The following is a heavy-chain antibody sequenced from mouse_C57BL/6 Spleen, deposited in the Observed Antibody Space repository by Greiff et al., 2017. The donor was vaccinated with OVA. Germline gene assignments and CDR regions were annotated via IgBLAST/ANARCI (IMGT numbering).Heavy chain of an antibody. V-gene: IGHV14-4*01. CDR3: TTHGSSGNWYFDV. D-gene: IGHD1-1*01. CDR1: GFNIKDDY. J-gene: IGHJ1*03. Sequence: EVHLVESGAELVRPGASVKLSCTASGFNIKDDYMHWVKQRPEQGLEWIGWIDPENGDTEYASKFQGKATITADTSSNTAYLQLSSLTSEDTAVYYCTTHGSSGNWYFDVWGTGTTVTVSS. CDR2: IDPENGDT.